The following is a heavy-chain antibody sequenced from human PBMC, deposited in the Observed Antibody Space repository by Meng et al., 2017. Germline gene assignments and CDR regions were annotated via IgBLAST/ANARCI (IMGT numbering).Heavy chain of an antibody. CDR2: IIPIFGTA. CDR3: ARDGVGATEGYFDY. CDR1: GGTFSSYT. Sequence: QAQLVQPGAEVKKPGSPVKVSCKASGGTFSSYTISLVRQAPGQGLEWMGGIIPIFGTANYAQKFQGRVTITADKSTSTAYMALSSLRSEDTAVYYCARDGVGATEGYFDYWGQGTLVTVSS. V-gene: IGHV1-69*08. J-gene: IGHJ4*02. D-gene: IGHD1-26*01.